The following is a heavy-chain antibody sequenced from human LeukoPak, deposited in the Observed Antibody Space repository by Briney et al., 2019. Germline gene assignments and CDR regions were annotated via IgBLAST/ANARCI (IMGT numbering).Heavy chain of an antibody. D-gene: IGHD3-9*01. CDR2: IIPIFGTA. V-gene: IGHV1-69*13. Sequence: SVKVSCKASGGTFSSYAISWVRQAPGQGLEWMGGIIPIFGTANYAQKFQGRVAITADESTSTAYMELSSLRSEDTAVYYCARDKGVLRYFDWFQNWFDPWGQGTLVTVSS. J-gene: IGHJ5*02. CDR1: GGTFSSYA. CDR3: ARDKGVLRYFDWFQNWFDP.